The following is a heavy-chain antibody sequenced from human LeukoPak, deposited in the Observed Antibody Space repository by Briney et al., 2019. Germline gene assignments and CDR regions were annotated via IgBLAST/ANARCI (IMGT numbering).Heavy chain of an antibody. CDR1: GGSISGYH. Sequence: PSATLSLTCTVSGGSISGYHWAWIRQFPGKGPVWIGFIDHSGNTNYNPSLKSRVTISVDTSQNQFSLRLTSVTAADTAVYYCARVVRIAVPGEGFGALDIWGQGTMVSVSS. J-gene: IGHJ3*02. CDR2: IDHSGNT. V-gene: IGHV4-59*01. CDR3: ARVVRIAVPGEGFGALDI. D-gene: IGHD6-19*01.